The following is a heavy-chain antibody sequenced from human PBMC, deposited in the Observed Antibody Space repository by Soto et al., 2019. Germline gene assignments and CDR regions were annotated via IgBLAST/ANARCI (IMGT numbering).Heavy chain of an antibody. CDR3: ARATTMVRRNWFDP. D-gene: IGHD3-10*01. V-gene: IGHV4-34*10. CDR2: INHTGGT. CDR1: GGSVNGYY. J-gene: IGHJ5*02. Sequence: SETLSLTCAVYGGSVNGYYWNWIRQPPGKGLEWIGEINHTGGTHYNPSLKSRVTMSVDTSKNQFSLKLSSVTAADTAVYYCARATTMVRRNWFDPWGQGTLVTVSS.